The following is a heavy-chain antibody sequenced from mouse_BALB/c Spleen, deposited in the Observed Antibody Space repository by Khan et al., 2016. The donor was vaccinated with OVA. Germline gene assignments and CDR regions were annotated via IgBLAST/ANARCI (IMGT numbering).Heavy chain of an antibody. CDR3: ARSTYRYAFVY. D-gene: IGHD2-12*01. Sequence: EVQLQESGPSLVKPSQTLSLTCSVTGDSITSGYWNWIRKFPGNKLEHMGYIIYTGYTYYNPSLTSRISITRHTSKNQYYLQLNSVTDEDTATYYCARSTYRYAFVYWGQGTLVTVSA. J-gene: IGHJ3*01. CDR1: GDSITSGY. CDR2: IIYTGYT. V-gene: IGHV3-8*02.